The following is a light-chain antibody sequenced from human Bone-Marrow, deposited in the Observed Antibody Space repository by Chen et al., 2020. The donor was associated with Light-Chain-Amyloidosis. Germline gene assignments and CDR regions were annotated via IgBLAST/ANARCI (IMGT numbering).Light chain of an antibody. Sequence: EIVLTQSPGTLFLSPGEGANLSCRASQTISSNYLTWYQQKFGQAPRLLIYGSSSRATGIPDRFTGSGSETDFTLTNNRLEPEDFAMYYCQQYGTSPLTFGGGTKVEIK. CDR2: GSS. CDR3: QQYGTSPLT. J-gene: IGKJ4*01. CDR1: QTISSNY. V-gene: IGKV3-20*01.